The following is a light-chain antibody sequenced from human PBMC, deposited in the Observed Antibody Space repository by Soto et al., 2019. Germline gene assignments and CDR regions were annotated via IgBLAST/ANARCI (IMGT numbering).Light chain of an antibody. CDR2: DAS. CDR3: QQYNSYSPSWT. CDR1: QSISSW. Sequence: DIQMTQSPSTLSASLGFRFTITFRASQSISSWLAWYQQKPGKAPKLLIYDASSLESGVPSRFSGSGSGTEFTLTISSLQPDDFATYYCQQYNSYSPSWTFGQGTKVDIK. J-gene: IGKJ1*01. V-gene: IGKV1-5*01.